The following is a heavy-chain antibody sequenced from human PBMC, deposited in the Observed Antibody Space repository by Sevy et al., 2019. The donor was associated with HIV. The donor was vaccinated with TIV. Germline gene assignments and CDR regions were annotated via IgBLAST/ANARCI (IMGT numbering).Heavy chain of an antibody. V-gene: IGHV4-59*01. CDR3: ARAIRALYYDILTGYGPPDWFDP. Sequence: SETLSLTCTVSGGSISSYYWSWIRQPPGKGLEWIGYIYYSGSTNYNPSLKSRVTISVDTSKNQFSLKLSSVTAADTAVYYCARAIRALYYDILTGYGPPDWFDPWGQGTLVTVSS. J-gene: IGHJ5*02. D-gene: IGHD3-9*01. CDR1: GGSISSYY. CDR2: IYYSGST.